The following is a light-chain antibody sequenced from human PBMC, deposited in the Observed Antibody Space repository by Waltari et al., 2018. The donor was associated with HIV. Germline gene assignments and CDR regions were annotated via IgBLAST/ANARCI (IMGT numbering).Light chain of an antibody. CDR3: QSYDSSLRV. Sequence: QSVLTQPPSVSGAPGQRVTISCTGSSSNIGAGYDVHWYQQLPGTATKLLIYGNSNPPSGVPDRFSGSKSGTSASLAITGLQAEDEADYYCQSYDSSLRVFGGGTKLTVL. J-gene: IGLJ2*01. CDR2: GNS. CDR1: SSNIGAGYD. V-gene: IGLV1-40*01.